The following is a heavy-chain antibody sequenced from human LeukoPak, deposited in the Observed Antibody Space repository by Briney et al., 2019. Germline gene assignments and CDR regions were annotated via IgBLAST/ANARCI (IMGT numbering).Heavy chain of an antibody. CDR2: IYQSGTT. CDR3: ARGTYCSSTSRYGFDWFHP. V-gene: IGHV4-30-2*01. D-gene: IGHD2-2*01. CDR1: GGSMSSGGYS. Sequence: SQTQSLTCALSGGSMSSGGYSCSWLRQPPGRGLEWFGYIYQSGTTYYNSSLKSRVTISVDRSKNEFSLKLSSVTAADAAVYYCARGTYCSSTSRYGFDWFHPWGQGTLVTVSS. J-gene: IGHJ5*02.